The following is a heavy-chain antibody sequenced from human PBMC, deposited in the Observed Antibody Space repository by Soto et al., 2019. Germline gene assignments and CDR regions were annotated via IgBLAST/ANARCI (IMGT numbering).Heavy chain of an antibody. CDR1: GFTFGEYA. D-gene: IGHD3-22*01. Sequence: GGSLRLSCTASGFTFGEYAMSWVRQAPGKGLEWIRFISSKIYGRTTEYAASVKGRFTISRDDSKSIVYMQMYSLKTGDTAVYYCTRDDFSSDSSSYYSRFDPWGQGTLVTGSS. V-gene: IGHV3-49*04. CDR2: ISSKIYGRTT. J-gene: IGHJ5*02. CDR3: TRDDFSSDSSSYYSRFDP.